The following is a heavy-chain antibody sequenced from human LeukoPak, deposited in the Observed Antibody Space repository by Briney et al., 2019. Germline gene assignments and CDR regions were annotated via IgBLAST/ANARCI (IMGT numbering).Heavy chain of an antibody. V-gene: IGHV3-21*01. CDR1: GFTFSSYS. CDR3: ARDSDYYDSSGYYYVPDY. Sequence: PGGSLRLSCAASGFTFSSYSMNWVRQAPGKGLEWVSSISSSSSYIYYADSVKGRFTISRDNAKNSLYLQMNSLRAEDPAVYYCARDSDYYDSSGYYYVPDYWGQGTLVTVSS. CDR2: ISSSSSYI. D-gene: IGHD3-22*01. J-gene: IGHJ4*02.